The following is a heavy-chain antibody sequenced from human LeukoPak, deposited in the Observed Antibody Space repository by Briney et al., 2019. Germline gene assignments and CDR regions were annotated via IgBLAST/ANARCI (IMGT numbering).Heavy chain of an antibody. CDR2: ISNYGT. CDR3: AKREGGATKHFDY. D-gene: IGHD1-26*01. V-gene: IGHV3-23*01. Sequence: GGALRLSCAASGFTLSSHGMSWVRQAPGRGLEWVSAISNYGTYYADSVKGRFTISRDSSKNTLFLQMNSLRAEDTAVYYCAKREGGATKHFDYWGQGTLVTVSS. CDR1: GFTLSSHG. J-gene: IGHJ4*02.